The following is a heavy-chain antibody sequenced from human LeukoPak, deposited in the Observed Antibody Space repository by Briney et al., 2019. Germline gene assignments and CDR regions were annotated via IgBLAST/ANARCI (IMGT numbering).Heavy chain of an antibody. Sequence: PGGSLRLSCAASGFTFSSYAMSWVRQAPGKGREWVSAIRGSGGSTYYADSVKGRFTIYRDNSKNTLYLQMNSLRAEDTAVYYCAKDEPTDSSGMDVWGKGTTVTVSS. CDR2: IRGSGGST. CDR1: GFTFSSYA. J-gene: IGHJ6*03. V-gene: IGHV3-23*01. D-gene: IGHD6-19*01. CDR3: AKDEPTDSSGMDV.